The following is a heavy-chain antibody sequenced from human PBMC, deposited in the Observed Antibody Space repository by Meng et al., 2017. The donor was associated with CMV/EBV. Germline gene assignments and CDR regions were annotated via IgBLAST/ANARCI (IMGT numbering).Heavy chain of an antibody. V-gene: IGHV2-5*02. CDR1: GSSLSTSGVG. CDR3: AHLDTAKLHFDY. J-gene: IGHJ4*02. Sequence: HINLKDPGPTLGKPPQTLPLNCTFSGSSLSTSGVGVGWIRQPPGKALEWLALIYWDDDKRYSPSLKSRLTITKDTSKNQVVLTMTNMDPVDTATYYCAHLDTAKLHFDYWGQGTLVTVSS. CDR2: IYWDDDK. D-gene: IGHD5-18*01.